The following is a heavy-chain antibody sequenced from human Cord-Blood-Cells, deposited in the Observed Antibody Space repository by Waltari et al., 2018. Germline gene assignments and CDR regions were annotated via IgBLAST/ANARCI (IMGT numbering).Heavy chain of an antibody. J-gene: IGHJ4*02. CDR3: ARSSSIAARGWDY. Sequence: GAGLLKPSETLSLTCAVYGGSFSGYYWSWIRQPPGKGLEWIGEINHSGSTNYNPSLKSRVTISVDTSKNQFSLKLSSVTAADTAVYYCARSSSIAARGWDYWGQGTLVTVSS. V-gene: IGHV4-34*01. D-gene: IGHD6-6*01. CDR1: GGSFSGYY. CDR2: INHSGST.